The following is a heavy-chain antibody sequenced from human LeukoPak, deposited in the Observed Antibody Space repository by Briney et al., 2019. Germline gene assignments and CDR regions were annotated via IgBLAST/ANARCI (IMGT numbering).Heavy chain of an antibody. J-gene: IGHJ5*02. V-gene: IGHV1-18*04. CDR3: ARGVTFGSSWYGPYNWFDP. CDR2: ISAYNGNT. D-gene: IGHD6-13*01. CDR1: GYTFTSYG. Sequence: ASVKVSCKASGYTFTSYGISWVRQAPGHVLEWMGWISAYNGNTNYAQKLQGRVTMTTDTSTSTAYMELRGLRSDDTAVYYCARGVTFGSSWYGPYNWFDPWGQGTLVTVSS.